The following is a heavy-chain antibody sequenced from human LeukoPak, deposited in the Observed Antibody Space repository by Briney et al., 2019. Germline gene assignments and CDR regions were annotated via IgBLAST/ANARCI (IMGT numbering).Heavy chain of an antibody. J-gene: IGHJ4*02. Sequence: GGSLRLSCAASGFTFSNYNMNWVRQTPGKGLEWVAVISYDGSNKYYADSVKGRFTISRDNSKNTLYLQMNSLRAEDTAVYYCAKVSDPFIAAAGTFDYWGQGTLVTVSS. CDR2: ISYDGSNK. CDR3: AKVSDPFIAAAGTFDY. CDR1: GFTFSNYN. D-gene: IGHD6-13*01. V-gene: IGHV3-30*18.